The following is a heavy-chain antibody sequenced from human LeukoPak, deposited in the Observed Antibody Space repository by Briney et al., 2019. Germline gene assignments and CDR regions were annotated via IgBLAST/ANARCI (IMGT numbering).Heavy chain of an antibody. V-gene: IGHV3-23*01. J-gene: IGHJ1*01. CDR2: ISGSGGNT. CDR3: AKDLPNPGTSRHFQY. D-gene: IGHD2-8*01. CDR1: GFTSYA. Sequence: HPGGSLRLSCAASGFTSYAMSWVRQAPGKGLKWVSGISGSGGNTYYADSVKGRFTISRDNSKNTLYLQMNSLRAEDTAVYYCAKDLPNPGTSRHFQYWGQGTLVTVSS.